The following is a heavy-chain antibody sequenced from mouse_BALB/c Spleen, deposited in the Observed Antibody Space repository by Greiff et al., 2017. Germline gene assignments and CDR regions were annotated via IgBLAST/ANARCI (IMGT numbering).Heavy chain of an antibody. CDR3: ARSGSRGGYAMDY. J-gene: IGHJ4*01. V-gene: IGHV1-4*01. CDR1: GYTFTSYT. Sequence: VQLMESGAELARPGASVKMSCKASGYTFTSYTMHWVKQRPGQGLEWIGYINPSSGYTNYNQKFKDKATLTADKSSSTAYMQLSSLTSEDSAVYYCARSGSRGGYAMDYWGQGTSVTVSS. D-gene: IGHD1-1*01. CDR2: INPSSGYT.